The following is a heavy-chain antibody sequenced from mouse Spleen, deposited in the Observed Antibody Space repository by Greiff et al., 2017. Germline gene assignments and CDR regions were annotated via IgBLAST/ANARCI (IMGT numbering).Heavy chain of an antibody. V-gene: IGHV1-72*01. Sequence: VQLQQSGAELVKPGASVKLSCKASGYTFTSYWMHWVKQRPGRGLEWIGRIDPNSGGTKYNEKFKSKATLTVDKPSSTAYMQLSSLTSEDSAVYYCAGYYGSSYEEFDYWGQGTTLTVSS. CDR2: IDPNSGGT. D-gene: IGHD1-1*01. CDR1: GYTFTSYW. J-gene: IGHJ2*01. CDR3: AGYYGSSYEEFDY.